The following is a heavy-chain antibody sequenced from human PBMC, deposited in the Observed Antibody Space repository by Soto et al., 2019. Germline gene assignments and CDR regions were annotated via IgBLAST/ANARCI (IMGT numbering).Heavy chain of an antibody. J-gene: IGHJ4*02. V-gene: IGHV5-10-1*01. CDR3: ARHRKRFSDILTGDYYLS. D-gene: IGHD3-9*01. CDR1: GYSFTSYW. CDR2: IDPSDSYT. Sequence: GGSLKISWKCSGYSFTSYWISWVRQMPGKGLEWMGRIDPSDSYTNYSPSFQGHVTISADKSISTAYLQWSSLKASDTAMSYCARHRKRFSDILTGDYYLSWGQGTLVTVSS.